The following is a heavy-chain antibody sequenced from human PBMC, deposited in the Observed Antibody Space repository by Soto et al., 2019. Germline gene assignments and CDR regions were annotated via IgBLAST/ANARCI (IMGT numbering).Heavy chain of an antibody. D-gene: IGHD4-17*01. J-gene: IGHJ4*02. CDR3: ARGLAGFDGDYNYFDY. CDR1: GFTFSYYP. V-gene: IGHV3-30-3*01. Sequence: QVQLVESGGGVVQPGRSLRLSCAASGFTFSYYPMHWVRQAPGKGLEWVAVISYDGSNKYYADSVKGRFTISRDNSKNTLYLQMNSLRAEDTAVYYCARGLAGFDGDYNYFDYWGQGTLVTVSS. CDR2: ISYDGSNK.